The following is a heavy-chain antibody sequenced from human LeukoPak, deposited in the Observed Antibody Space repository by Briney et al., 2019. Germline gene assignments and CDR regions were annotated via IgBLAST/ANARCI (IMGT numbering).Heavy chain of an antibody. CDR1: GGSFSGYY. J-gene: IGHJ5*02. V-gene: IGHV4-34*01. D-gene: IGHD6-13*01. CDR2: INHSGST. Sequence: SETLSLTRAVYGGSFSGYYWSWIRQPPGKGLEWIGEINHSGSTNYNPSLNSRVTISVDTSKNQFSLKLSSVTAADTAVYFCARGGGIAAAGTEFDPWGQGTLVTVSS. CDR3: ARGGGIAAAGTEFDP.